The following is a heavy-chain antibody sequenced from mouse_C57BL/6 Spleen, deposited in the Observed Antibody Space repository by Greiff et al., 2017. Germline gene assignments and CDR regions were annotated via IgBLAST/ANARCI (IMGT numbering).Heavy chain of an antibody. V-gene: IGHV1-82*01. D-gene: IGHD1-1*01. J-gene: IGHJ1*03. CDR3: ASQSSYWYFDV. Sequence: QVTLKVSGPELVKPGASVKISCKASGYAFSSSWMNWVKQRPGKGLEWIGRIYPGDGDTNYNGKFKGKATLTADKSSSTAYMQLSSLTSEDSAVYFCASQSSYWYFDVWGTGTTVTVSS. CDR2: IYPGDGDT. CDR1: GYAFSSSW.